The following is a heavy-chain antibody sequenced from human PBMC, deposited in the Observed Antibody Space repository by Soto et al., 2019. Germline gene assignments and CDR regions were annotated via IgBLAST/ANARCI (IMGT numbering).Heavy chain of an antibody. CDR3: ARPYYDSSGYYLWYFDY. CDR2: IIPNFDTP. J-gene: IGHJ4*02. D-gene: IGHD3-22*01. V-gene: IGHV1-69*06. CDR1: GDSFNTFA. Sequence: QVQLVQSGAEVKKPGSSVKLSCKASGDSFNTFAVTCVRQAPGQGLEWMGGIIPNFDTPNYAQKFQGRVTIIADKSTSTPYMELSSLRSEDTAVYYCARPYYDSSGYYLWYFDYWGQGTLVTVSS.